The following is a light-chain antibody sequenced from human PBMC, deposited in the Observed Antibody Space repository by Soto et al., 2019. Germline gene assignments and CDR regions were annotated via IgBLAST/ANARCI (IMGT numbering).Light chain of an antibody. Sequence: SYELTQPPSVSVSPGQTASITCSGDKLGDKYACWYQQKPGQSPVLVIYQDSKRPSGIPERFSGSNSGNTATLTISGTQAMDEADYYCQAWDSSPASYVFGTGTKVTFL. V-gene: IGLV3-1*01. CDR3: QAWDSSPASYV. CDR1: KLGDKY. J-gene: IGLJ1*01. CDR2: QDS.